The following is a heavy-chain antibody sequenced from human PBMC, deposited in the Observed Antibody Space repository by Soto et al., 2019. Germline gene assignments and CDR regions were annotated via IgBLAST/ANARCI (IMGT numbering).Heavy chain of an antibody. D-gene: IGHD5-12*01. Sequence: GGSLRLSCAASGFTFSSYAMHWVRKDPGKGLEWVAVISYDGSNKYYADSVKGRFTISRDNSKNTLYLQMNSLRAEDTAVYYCARDYYRFNSGYGFSMDVWGQGTTVTVSS. CDR1: GFTFSSYA. CDR2: ISYDGSNK. J-gene: IGHJ6*02. V-gene: IGHV3-30-3*01. CDR3: ARDYYRFNSGYGFSMDV.